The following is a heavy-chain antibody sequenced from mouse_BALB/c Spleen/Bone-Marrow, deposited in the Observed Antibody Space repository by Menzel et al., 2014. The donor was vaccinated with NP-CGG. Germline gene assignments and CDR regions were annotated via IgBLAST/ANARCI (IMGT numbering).Heavy chain of an antibody. CDR2: IRNNAYGYTK. V-gene: IGHV7-3*02. CDR3: ARDMGGILFDS. J-gene: IGHJ2*01. Sequence: EVHLVESGGGLVQPGGSLKLSCAPSGFTFTGYYMNWVRQPPGKALEWLGFIRNNAYGYTKEHSASVKGRFTVSRDNSQSILYLQMNPLRAEDSATYYCARDMGGILFDSWGQGTTLTVSS. D-gene: IGHD4-1*01. CDR1: GFTFTGYY.